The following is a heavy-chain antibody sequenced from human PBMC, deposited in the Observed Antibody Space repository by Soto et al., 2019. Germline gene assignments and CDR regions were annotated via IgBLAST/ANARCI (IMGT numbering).Heavy chain of an antibody. CDR3: ARYSSSWYGGLGWFDP. D-gene: IGHD6-13*01. CDR2: IYYSGST. J-gene: IGHJ5*02. V-gene: IGHV4-59*01. Sequence: QVQLQESGPGLVKPSETLSLTCAVSGGSISSYYWSWFRRPPGEELEGMGYIYYSGSTNYNPSLKSRVTIPVATSKNQSTLQLSSVPAADTAVYYCARYSSSWYGGLGWFDPWGQGTLVTVSS. CDR1: GGSISSYY.